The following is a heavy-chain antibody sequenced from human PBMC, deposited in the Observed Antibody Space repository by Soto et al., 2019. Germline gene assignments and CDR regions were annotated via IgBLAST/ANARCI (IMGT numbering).Heavy chain of an antibody. CDR2: ISGSGGST. D-gene: IGHD2-2*01. Sequence: GGSLRLSCAASGFTFSSYAMSWVRQAPGKGLEWVSAISGSGGSTYYADSVKGRFTISRDNSKNTRYLQMNSLRAEDTAVYYCAKVGGPIPAADLDYWGQGTLVTVSS. CDR3: AKVGGPIPAADLDY. CDR1: GFTFSSYA. J-gene: IGHJ4*02. V-gene: IGHV3-23*01.